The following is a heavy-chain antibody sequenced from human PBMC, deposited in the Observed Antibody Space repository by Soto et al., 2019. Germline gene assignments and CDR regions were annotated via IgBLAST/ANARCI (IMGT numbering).Heavy chain of an antibody. CDR2: VWNHGRDT. Sequence: QVQLVESGGGVVQPGTSLRLTCAASGFTFRTYGMHWVRQAPGKGLEWVALVWNHGRDTDYADSVKGRFSISRDNSKNTLYLQINNLRAEATAMYYCTRGPWMVTDIKAFDHWGQGTLVTVSS. D-gene: IGHD2-21*02. CDR3: TRGPWMVTDIKAFDH. CDR1: GFTFRTYG. V-gene: IGHV3-33*01. J-gene: IGHJ4*02.